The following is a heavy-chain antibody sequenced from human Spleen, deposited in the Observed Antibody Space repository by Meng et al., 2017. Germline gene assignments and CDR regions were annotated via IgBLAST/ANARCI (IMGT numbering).Heavy chain of an antibody. Sequence: GESLKISCKGSGYSFTSYWIGWVRQMPGKGLEWVGIIYPGDSDTRYSPSVQGQVTISDDNSISSAYLQWSSLKASDTAMYYCARHESGDYLGGAKAYWGQGTLVTVSS. CDR1: GYSFTSYW. CDR2: IYPGDSDT. CDR3: ARHESGDYLGGAKAY. D-gene: IGHD1-26*01. V-gene: IGHV5-51*01. J-gene: IGHJ4*02.